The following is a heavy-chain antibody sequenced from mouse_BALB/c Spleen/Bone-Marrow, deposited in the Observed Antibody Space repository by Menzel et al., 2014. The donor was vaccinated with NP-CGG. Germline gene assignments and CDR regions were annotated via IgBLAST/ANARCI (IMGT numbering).Heavy chain of an antibody. CDR1: GFTFSDYY. Sequence: EVKVVDSGGGLVKPGGSLKLSCAASGFTFSDYYMYWVRQTPEKRLEWVATISDGGSYTYYPDSVKGRFTISRDNAKNNLYLQMSSLKSEDTAMYYCARGRIYYDYDVGDYWGQGTTLTVSS. CDR3: ARGRIYYDYDVGDY. V-gene: IGHV5-4*02. J-gene: IGHJ2*01. D-gene: IGHD2-4*01. CDR2: ISDGGSYT.